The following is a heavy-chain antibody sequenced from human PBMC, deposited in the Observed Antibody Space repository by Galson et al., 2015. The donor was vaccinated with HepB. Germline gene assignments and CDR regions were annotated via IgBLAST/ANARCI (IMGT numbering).Heavy chain of an antibody. CDR1: GGTFSSYA. CDR3: ARVVCSGGSCLAYFDY. V-gene: IGHV1-69*04. J-gene: IGHJ4*02. CDR2: IIPILGIA. Sequence: SVQVSCKASGGTFSSYATRWVQQAPGQGLEWMGRIIPILGIANYAQKFQGRVTITADKSTSTAYMELSSLRSEDTAVYYCARVVCSGGSCLAYFDYWGQGTLVTVSS. D-gene: IGHD2-15*01.